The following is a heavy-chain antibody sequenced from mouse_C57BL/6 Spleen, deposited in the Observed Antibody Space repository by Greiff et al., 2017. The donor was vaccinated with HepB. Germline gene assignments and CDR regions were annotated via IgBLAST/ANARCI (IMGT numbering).Heavy chain of an antibody. V-gene: IGHV5-16*01. CDR1: GFTFSDYY. D-gene: IGHD1-1*01. J-gene: IGHJ4*01. Sequence: EVKVVESEGGLVQPGSSMKLSCTASGFTFSDYYMAWVRQVPEKGLEWVANINYDGSSTYYLDSLKSRFIISRDNAKNILYLQMSSLKSEDTATYYCARGIYYGSSYVGDAMDYWGQGTSVTVSS. CDR3: ARGIYYGSSYVGDAMDY. CDR2: INYDGSST.